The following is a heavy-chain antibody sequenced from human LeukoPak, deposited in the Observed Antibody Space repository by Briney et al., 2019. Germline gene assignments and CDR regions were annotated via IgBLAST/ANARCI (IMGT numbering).Heavy chain of an antibody. D-gene: IGHD5-12*01. Sequence: GGSLRLSCAASGLTFNTNAMSWVRQPPGKGLEWVSAICGRSGCTYYADSVKGRFTIPRDNSKSTLYLQMESLRAEDTAVYYCAKCGNSGCHLIDYWGQGTLVTVSS. J-gene: IGHJ4*02. V-gene: IGHV3-23*01. CDR1: GLTFNTNA. CDR3: AKCGNSGCHLIDY. CDR2: ICGRSGCT.